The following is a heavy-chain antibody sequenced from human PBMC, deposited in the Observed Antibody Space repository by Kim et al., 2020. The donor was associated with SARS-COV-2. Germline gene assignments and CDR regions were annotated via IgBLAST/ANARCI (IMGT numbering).Heavy chain of an antibody. CDR2: T. J-gene: IGHJ4*02. CDR3: ARAVLEYQLDY. D-gene: IGHD2-2*01. V-gene: IGHV4-4*07. Sequence: TNYTPSLKSRVTMSVDTSKNQFSLKLSSVTAADTAVYYCARAVLEYQLDYWGQGTLVTVSS.